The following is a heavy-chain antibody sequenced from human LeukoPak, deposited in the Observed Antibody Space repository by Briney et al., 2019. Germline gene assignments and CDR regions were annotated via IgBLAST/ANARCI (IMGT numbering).Heavy chain of an antibody. CDR1: GFTFSSYS. CDR2: ISSSSSYI. CDR3: ARDLAYYYDSSGEGEFDY. V-gene: IGHV3-21*01. J-gene: IGHJ4*02. Sequence: PGGPLRLSCAASGFTFSSYSMNWVRQAPGKGLEWVSSISSSSSYIYYADSVKGRFTISRDNAKNSLYLQMNSLRAEDTAVYYCARDLAYYYDSSGEGEFDYWGQGTLVTVSS. D-gene: IGHD3-22*01.